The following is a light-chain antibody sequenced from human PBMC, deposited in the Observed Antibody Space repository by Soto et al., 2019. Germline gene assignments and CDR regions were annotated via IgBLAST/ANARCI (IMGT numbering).Light chain of an antibody. Sequence: EIVLTQSPGTLSLSPGERATLSCRASQSVSSSYLAWYQQKPGQSPRLLIYAASSRATGIPDRFSGSGSGTDFTLSISRVEPGDCAVYYCQHYGSSTGTFGPGTKVDLK. CDR3: QHYGSSTGT. CDR2: AAS. J-gene: IGKJ3*01. V-gene: IGKV3-20*01. CDR1: QSVSSSY.